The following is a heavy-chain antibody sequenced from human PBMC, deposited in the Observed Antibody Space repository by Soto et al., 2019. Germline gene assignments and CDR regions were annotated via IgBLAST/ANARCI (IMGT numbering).Heavy chain of an antibody. CDR2: INPDSGGT. CDR3: ARRGLILSIYYYYYGMDV. J-gene: IGHJ6*02. V-gene: IGHV1-2*02. CDR1: GYTFTGYY. D-gene: IGHD3-10*01. Sequence: ASVKVSCKASGYTFTGYYMHWVRQAPGQGLEWMGWINPDSGGTNYAQKFQGRVTMTRDTSISTAYMELSRLRSDDTAVYYCARRGLILSIYYYYYGMDVWGQGTTVTVSS.